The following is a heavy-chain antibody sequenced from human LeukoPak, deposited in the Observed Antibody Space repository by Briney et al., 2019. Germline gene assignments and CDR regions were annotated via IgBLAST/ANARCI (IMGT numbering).Heavy chain of an antibody. CDR2: ISSSGSTI. D-gene: IGHD2-2*01. Sequence: GGSLRLSRAASGFTFSSYEMNWVRQAPGKGLEWVSYISSSGSTIYYADSVKGRFTISRDNAKNSLYLQMNSLRAEDTAVYYCARDVNQRPYYYGMDVWGKGTTVTVSS. V-gene: IGHV3-48*03. CDR3: ARDVNQRPYYYGMDV. CDR1: GFTFSSYE. J-gene: IGHJ6*04.